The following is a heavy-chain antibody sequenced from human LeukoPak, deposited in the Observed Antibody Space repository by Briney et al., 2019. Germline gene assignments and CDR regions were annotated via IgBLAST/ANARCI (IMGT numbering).Heavy chain of an antibody. V-gene: IGHV3-30*18. Sequence: GGSLRLSCAASGFTFSNYGIHWVRQAPGKGLEWVAVISYDGSNKYYADSVKGRFTISRDNSKNTLYLHMTSLRAEDTAVYYCTNSDDYGDYWGQGTLVTVSS. CDR3: TNSDDYGDY. J-gene: IGHJ4*02. CDR2: ISYDGSNK. CDR1: GFTFSNYG.